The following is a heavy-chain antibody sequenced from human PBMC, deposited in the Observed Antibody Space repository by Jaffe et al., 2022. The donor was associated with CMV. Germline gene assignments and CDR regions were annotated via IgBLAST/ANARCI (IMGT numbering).Heavy chain of an antibody. CDR3: ARYFAGTRLFWGTDDAFDI. CDR2: IYYSGST. V-gene: IGHV4-59*01. D-gene: IGHD3-16*01. CDR1: GGSISSYY. Sequence: QVQLQESGPGLVKPSETLSLTCTVSGGSISSYYWSWIRQPPGKGLEWIGYIYYSGSTNYNPSLKSRVTISVDTSKNQFSLKLSSVTAADTAVYYCARYFAGTRLFWGTDDAFDIWGQGTMVTVSS. J-gene: IGHJ3*02.